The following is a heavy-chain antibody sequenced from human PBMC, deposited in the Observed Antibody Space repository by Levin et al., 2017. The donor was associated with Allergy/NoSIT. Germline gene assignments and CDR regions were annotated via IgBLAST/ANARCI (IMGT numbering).Heavy chain of an antibody. D-gene: IGHD4-17*01. CDR3: ARDLGGYYGDYDY. CDR1: GFTVSSNY. V-gene: IGHV3-53*01. Sequence: GGSLRLSCAASGFTVSSNYMSWVRQAPGKGLEWVSIIYSGGSTYYADSVKGRFTISRDNSKNTLYLQMNSLRAEDTAVYYCARDLGGYYGDYDYWGQGTLVTVSS. J-gene: IGHJ4*02. CDR2: IYSGGST.